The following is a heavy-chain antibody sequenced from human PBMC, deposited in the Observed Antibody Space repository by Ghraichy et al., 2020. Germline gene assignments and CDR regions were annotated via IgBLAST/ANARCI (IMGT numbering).Heavy chain of an antibody. J-gene: IGHJ6*02. Sequence: GGSLRLSCAVSGFTFSNYAMSWVRQAPGKGLEWVSTISNSGANTYSADSVKGRFTISRDNSRNTSYLQMNTLRAEDTAIYYCAKVLQVWGEHHSYYYGMDVWGQGTTVSVSS. V-gene: IGHV3-23*01. D-gene: IGHD3-10*01. CDR2: ISNSGANT. CDR1: GFTFSNYA. CDR3: AKVLQVWGEHHSYYYGMDV.